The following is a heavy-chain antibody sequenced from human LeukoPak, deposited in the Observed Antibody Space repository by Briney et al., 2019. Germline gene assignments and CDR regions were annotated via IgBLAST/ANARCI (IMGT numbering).Heavy chain of an antibody. V-gene: IGHV4-39*07. CDR1: GGSISTSSYY. CDR2: IFYSGST. J-gene: IGHJ6*03. CDR3: ARDKPRYYYYMDV. Sequence: SETLSLTCIVSGGSISTSSYYWGWVRQPPGRGLEWIGNIFYSGSTYYSPSLKSRVTISLDTSRNQFSLKLNSVTAADTAVYYCARDKPRYYYYMDVWGKGTTVTVSS.